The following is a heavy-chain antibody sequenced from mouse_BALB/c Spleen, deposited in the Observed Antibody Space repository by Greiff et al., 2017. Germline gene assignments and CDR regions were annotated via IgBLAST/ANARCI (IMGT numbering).Heavy chain of an antibody. CDR2: INPSTGYT. CDR1: GYTFTSYW. CDR3: ARSSDGYDAMDY. J-gene: IGHJ4*01. V-gene: IGHV1-7*01. D-gene: IGHD2-3*01. Sequence: VQLVESGAELAKPGASVKMSCKASGYTFTSYWMHWVKQRPGQGLEWIGYINPSTGYTEYNQKFKDKATLTADKSSSTAYMQLSSLTSEDSAVYYCARSSDGYDAMDYWGQGTSVTVSS.